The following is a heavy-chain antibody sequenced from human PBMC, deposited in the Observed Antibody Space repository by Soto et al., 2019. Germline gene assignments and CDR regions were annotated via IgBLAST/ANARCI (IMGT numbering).Heavy chain of an antibody. V-gene: IGHV3-66*01. D-gene: IGHD3-10*01. Sequence: EVQLVESGGGLVQPGGSLRLSCAASGFTVSSNFMSWVRQAPGKGLEWVSVIYSGGSIYYADSVKGRFIISRDNSKSTVYLQMNSLRAEDTAMYYCARDRGNYIYYCYGMDVWGQGTTVTVSS. J-gene: IGHJ6*02. CDR3: ARDRGNYIYYCYGMDV. CDR2: IYSGGSI. CDR1: GFTVSSNF.